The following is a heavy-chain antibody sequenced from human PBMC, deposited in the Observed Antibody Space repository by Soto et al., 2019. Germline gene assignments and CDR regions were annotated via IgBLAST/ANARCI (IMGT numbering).Heavy chain of an antibody. D-gene: IGHD3-9*01. Sequence: EVQLVESGGGLVKPGGSLRLSCAASGFTFSSYSMNWVRQAPGKGLEWVSSISSSSSYIYYADSVKGRFTISRDNAKNSLYLQMNSLSAEDTAVYYCARGYDILTGYFDYWGQGTLVTVSS. J-gene: IGHJ4*02. CDR2: ISSSSSYI. V-gene: IGHV3-21*01. CDR1: GFTFSSYS. CDR3: ARGYDILTGYFDY.